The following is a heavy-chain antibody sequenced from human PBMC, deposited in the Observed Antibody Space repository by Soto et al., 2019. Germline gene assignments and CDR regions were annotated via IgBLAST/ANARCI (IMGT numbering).Heavy chain of an antibody. Sequence: SETLSLTCTVSGGSISSDEYYWSWIRQAPGRGLEWIGYIHSSGSIYYNPSLKSRATMSIDTARNQFSLKVSSVTVADTAVYYCARDLDGLHDDNSGPYPRPGWGQGTLVT. CDR2: IHSSGSI. CDR3: ARDLDGLHDDNSGPYPRPG. D-gene: IGHD3-22*01. V-gene: IGHV4-30-4*01. J-gene: IGHJ1*01. CDR1: GGSISSDEYY.